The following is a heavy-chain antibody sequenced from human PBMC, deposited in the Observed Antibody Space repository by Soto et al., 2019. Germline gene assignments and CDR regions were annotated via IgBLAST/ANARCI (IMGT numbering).Heavy chain of an antibody. Sequence: PGGSLRLSCAASGFTFSSYAMSWVRQAPGKGLEWVSAISGSGGSTYYADSVKGRFTISRDNSKNTLYLQMNSLRAEDTAVYYCAKGRRIPISTMIVVVITFLAPDYFDYWGQGTLVTVSS. D-gene: IGHD3-22*01. CDR1: GFTFSSYA. V-gene: IGHV3-23*01. CDR3: AKGRRIPISTMIVVVITFLAPDYFDY. J-gene: IGHJ4*02. CDR2: ISGSGGST.